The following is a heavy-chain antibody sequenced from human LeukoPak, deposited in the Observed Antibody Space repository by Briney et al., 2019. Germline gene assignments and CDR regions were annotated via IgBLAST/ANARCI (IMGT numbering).Heavy chain of an antibody. CDR3: ASGLGVLGYFDY. V-gene: IGHV3-23*01. D-gene: IGHD3-16*01. J-gene: IGHJ4*02. CDR1: GFTFSSYA. CDR2: ISGSGGST. Sequence: GGSLRLSCAASGFTFSSYAMSWVRQAPGKGLEWVSAISGSGGSTYYADSVKGRFTISRDNAKNSLYLQMNSLRAEDTAVYYCASGLGVLGYFDYWGQGTLVTVSS.